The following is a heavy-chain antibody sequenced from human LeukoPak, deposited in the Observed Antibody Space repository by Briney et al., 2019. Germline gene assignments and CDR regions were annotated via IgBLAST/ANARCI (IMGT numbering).Heavy chain of an antibody. CDR3: ARAETYYYDSSGFPF. J-gene: IGHJ4*02. V-gene: IGHV1-2*02. CDR2: INPNSGGT. D-gene: IGHD3-22*01. CDR1: GYTFTGYY. Sequence: ASVKVSCKASGYTFTGYYMHWVRQAPGQGLEWMGWINPNSGGTNYAQKFQGRVTMTRDTSISTAYMELSRLRSDDTAVYYCARAETYYYDSSGFPFWGQGTLVTVSS.